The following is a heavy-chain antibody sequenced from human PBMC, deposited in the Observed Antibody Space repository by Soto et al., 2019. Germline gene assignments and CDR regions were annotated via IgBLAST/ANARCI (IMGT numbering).Heavy chain of an antibody. J-gene: IGHJ4*02. CDR1: GYTFTSYG. CDR2: INPSGGST. V-gene: IGHV1-46*01. CDR3: ARVVVHSSGWLYGDY. Sequence: GASVKVSCKASGYTFTSYGISWVRQAPGQGLEWMGIINPSGGSTSYAQKFQGRVTMTRDTSTSTVYMELSSLRSEDTAVYYCARVVVHSSGWLYGDYWGQGTLVTVSS. D-gene: IGHD6-19*01.